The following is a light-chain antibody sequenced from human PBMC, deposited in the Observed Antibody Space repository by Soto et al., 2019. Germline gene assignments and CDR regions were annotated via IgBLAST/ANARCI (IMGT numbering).Light chain of an antibody. CDR3: QQCGSLPGT. CDR1: QTVNGNS. CDR2: DTS. Sequence: ETVLTQSPGTLSLSPGERATFSCRASQTVNGNSLGWYQQKPGQAPRLLIYDTSSRATGIPDRFSGSGSGTDFTLTISRLEPEDFAVYYCQQCGSLPGTFGQGTRVDIK. J-gene: IGKJ1*01. V-gene: IGKV3-20*01.